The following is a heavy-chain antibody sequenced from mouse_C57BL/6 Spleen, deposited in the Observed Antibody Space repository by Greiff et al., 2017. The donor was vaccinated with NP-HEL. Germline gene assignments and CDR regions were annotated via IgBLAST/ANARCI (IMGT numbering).Heavy chain of an antibody. J-gene: IGHJ3*01. CDR3: ARGGGSSSWFAY. CDR2: IYPGDGDT. V-gene: IGHV1-80*01. Sequence: VKLMESGAELVKPGASVKISCKASGYAFSSYWMNWVKQRPGKGLEWIGQIYPGDGDTNYNGKFKGKATLTADKSSSTAYMQLSSLTSEDSAVYFCARGGGSSSWFAYWGQGTLVTVSA. CDR1: GYAFSSYW. D-gene: IGHD1-1*01.